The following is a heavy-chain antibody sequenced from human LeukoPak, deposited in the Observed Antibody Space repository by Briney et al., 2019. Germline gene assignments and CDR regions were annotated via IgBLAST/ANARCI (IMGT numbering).Heavy chain of an antibody. D-gene: IGHD3-16*01. Sequence: PGGSLRLSCAASGFTFSSRGMHWVRQAPGEGLEWVASISHNGNINYYVDSVKGRFTISRDNAKNSLYLQMSNLRAEDTAVYFCARGGGLDVWGQGATVTVSS. CDR1: GFTFSSRG. J-gene: IGHJ6*02. CDR2: ISHNGNIN. CDR3: ARGGGLDV. V-gene: IGHV3-7*03.